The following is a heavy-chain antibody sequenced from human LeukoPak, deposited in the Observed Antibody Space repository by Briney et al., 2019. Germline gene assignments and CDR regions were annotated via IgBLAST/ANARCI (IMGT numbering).Heavy chain of an antibody. CDR2: INPNSGYT. D-gene: IGHD3-10*01. Sequence: ASVKVSCKASGYTFSDYYLHWVRQAPGQGLEYMGWINPNSGYTKYSQSFQGRVTMTRDTSISTAYMELSRLISDDTAFYYCARGDTMVRGLISDYWGQGTLVTVSS. CDR3: ARGDTMVRGLISDY. V-gene: IGHV1-2*02. CDR1: GYTFSDYY. J-gene: IGHJ4*02.